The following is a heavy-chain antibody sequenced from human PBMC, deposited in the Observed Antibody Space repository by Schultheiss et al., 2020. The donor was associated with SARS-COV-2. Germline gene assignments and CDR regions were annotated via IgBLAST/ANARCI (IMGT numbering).Heavy chain of an antibody. CDR3: ARCSNYSWFDP. V-gene: IGHV3-30*07. CDR1: GFTFSSYA. Sequence: GESPKISCAASGFTFSSYAMSWVRQAPGKGLEWVAVISYDGSNKYYADSVKGRFTISRDNAKNSLYLQMNSLRAEDTAVYYCARCSNYSWFDPWGQGTLVTVSS. CDR2: ISYDGSNK. D-gene: IGHD4-11*01. J-gene: IGHJ5*02.